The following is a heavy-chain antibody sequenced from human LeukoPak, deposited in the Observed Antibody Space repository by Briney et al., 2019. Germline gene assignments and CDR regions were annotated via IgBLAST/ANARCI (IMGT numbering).Heavy chain of an antibody. CDR1: GYTFTSYG. CDR2: ISAYNGNT. D-gene: IGHD2-2*02. V-gene: IGHV1-18*01. J-gene: IGHJ3*02. Sequence: GASVKVSCKASGYTFTSYGISWVRQAPGQGLEWMGWISAYNGNTNYAQKLQGRVTMTTDTSTSTAYMELRSLRSDDTAVYYCARPSYCSSTSCYRAFDIWGQGTMVTVSS. CDR3: ARPSYCSSTSCYRAFDI.